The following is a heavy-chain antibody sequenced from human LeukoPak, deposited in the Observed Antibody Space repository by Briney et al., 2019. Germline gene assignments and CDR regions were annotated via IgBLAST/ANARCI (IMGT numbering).Heavy chain of an antibody. V-gene: IGHV3-30-3*01. CDR2: ISYDGSNK. D-gene: IGHD2-2*01. Sequence: GGSLRLSCAASGPTTSSYAMHWVRQAPGKGLEWVAVISYDGSNKYYADSVKGRFTISRDNSKNTLYLQMNSLRAEDTAVYYCARDHRGYCSSTSCPEGYWGQGTLVTVSS. CDR1: GPTTSSYA. CDR3: ARDHRGYCSSTSCPEGY. J-gene: IGHJ4*02.